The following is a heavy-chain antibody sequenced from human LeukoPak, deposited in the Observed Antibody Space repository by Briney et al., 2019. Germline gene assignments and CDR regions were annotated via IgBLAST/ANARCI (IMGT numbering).Heavy chain of an antibody. CDR2: LSDTRKT. CDR1: GASVSNSH. CDR3: SEGYFEPFAH. Sequence: PSETLSLTCAVSGASVSNSHWNWIRQFPGKGLEWIGCLSDTRKTDYNPSLSSRVTISLGTSNNQVSLKLKSVTAADTAVYYCSEGYFEPFAHWGPGTLVTVSS. D-gene: IGHD2/OR15-2a*01. J-gene: IGHJ4*02. V-gene: IGHV4-59*02.